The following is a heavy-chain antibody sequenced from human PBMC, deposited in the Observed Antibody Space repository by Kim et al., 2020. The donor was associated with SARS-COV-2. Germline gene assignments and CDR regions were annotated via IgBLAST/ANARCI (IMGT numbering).Heavy chain of an antibody. V-gene: IGHV4-31*03. CDR2: IYYSGST. Sequence: SETLSLTCTVSGGSISSGGYYWSWIRQHPGKGLEWIGYIYYSGSTYYNPSLKSRVTISVDTSKNQFSLKLSSVTAADTAVYYCASNSVNHQKPYDFWSGTYYFDYWGQGTLVTVSS. CDR3: ASNSVNHQKPYDFWSGTYYFDY. CDR1: GGSISSGGYY. J-gene: IGHJ4*02. D-gene: IGHD3-3*01.